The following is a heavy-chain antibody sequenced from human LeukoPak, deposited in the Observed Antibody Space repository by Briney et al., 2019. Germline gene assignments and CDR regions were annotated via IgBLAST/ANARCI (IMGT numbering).Heavy chain of an antibody. V-gene: IGHV1-69*13. D-gene: IGHD3-3*01. Sequence: ASVKVSCKASGGTFSSYAISWVRQAPGQGLEWMGRIIPIFGTANYAQKFQGRVTITADESTNTAYIELTSLRFEDTAVYYCARGHYDDFWSAFSNWFDPWGQGTLVTVSS. J-gene: IGHJ5*02. CDR3: ARGHYDDFWSAFSNWFDP. CDR2: IIPIFGTA. CDR1: GGTFSSYA.